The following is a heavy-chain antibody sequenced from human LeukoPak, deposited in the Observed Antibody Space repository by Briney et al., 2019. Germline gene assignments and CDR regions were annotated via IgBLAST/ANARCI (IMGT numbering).Heavy chain of an antibody. Sequence: PGGSLRLSCAASGFTFSSYAMSWVRQAPGKGLEWVSAISGSGGSTYYADSVRGRFTISRDNSKNTLYVQLNSLGAEDTAVYFCAKDIYGSGNSLGWAFDCWGQGTLVTVSS. V-gene: IGHV3-23*01. CDR3: AKDIYGSGNSLGWAFDC. J-gene: IGHJ4*02. D-gene: IGHD3-10*01. CDR1: GFTFSSYA. CDR2: ISGSGGST.